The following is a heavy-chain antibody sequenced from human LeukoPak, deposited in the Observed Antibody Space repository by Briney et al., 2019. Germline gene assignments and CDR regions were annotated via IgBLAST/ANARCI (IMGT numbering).Heavy chain of an antibody. Sequence: SETLSLTCSVSGGSMSSYYWSWIRQPPGKGLEGIGYIYYSGSTNYNPSLTSRGTISVDKSKNHFSLNLSSVTAADPAVYYCARRLTIYDILTAYFTFPYFDYWGQGTLVTVSS. CDR3: ARRLTIYDILTAYFTFPYFDY. J-gene: IGHJ4*02. D-gene: IGHD3-9*01. CDR1: GGSMSSYY. CDR2: IYYSGST. V-gene: IGHV4-59*01.